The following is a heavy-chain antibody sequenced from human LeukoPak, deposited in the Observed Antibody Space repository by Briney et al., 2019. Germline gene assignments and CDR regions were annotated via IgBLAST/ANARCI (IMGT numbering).Heavy chain of an antibody. V-gene: IGHV4-30-4*08. Sequence: PSQTLSLTCTVSGGSISSGDYYWSWIRQPPGKGLEWLGYIYYSGSTYYNPSLKSRVTISVDTSKNQFSLKLSSVTAAGTAVYYCARYIVVVPAAHDAFDIWGQGTMVTVSS. CDR2: IYYSGST. CDR1: GGSISSGDYY. CDR3: ARYIVVVPAAHDAFDI. D-gene: IGHD2-2*01. J-gene: IGHJ3*02.